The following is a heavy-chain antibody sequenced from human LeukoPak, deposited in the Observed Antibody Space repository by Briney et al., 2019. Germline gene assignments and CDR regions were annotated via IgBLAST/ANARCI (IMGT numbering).Heavy chain of an antibody. CDR2: INHSGST. CDR1: GGSFSGYY. CDR3: ARAGKYDYVWGSYRYLFDY. Sequence: SETLSLTCAVYGGSFSGYYWSCIRQPPGKGLEWIGEINHSGSTNYNPSLKSRVTISVGTSKNQFSLKLSSGAAADTAVYYCARAGKYDYVWGSYRYLFDYWGQGTLVTVSS. D-gene: IGHD3-16*02. J-gene: IGHJ4*02. V-gene: IGHV4-34*01.